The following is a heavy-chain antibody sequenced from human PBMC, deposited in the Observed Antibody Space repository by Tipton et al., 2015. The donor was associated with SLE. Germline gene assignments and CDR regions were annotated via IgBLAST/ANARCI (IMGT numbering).Heavy chain of an antibody. D-gene: IGHD3-3*01. CDR1: GGSITGYY. CDR2: IDQFGSA. CDR3: ARHGYDFWSGYYHHVFDV. J-gene: IGHJ3*01. V-gene: IGHV4-59*08. Sequence: TLSLTCIVSGGSITGYYCSWIRQPPGKRLEWIGYIDQFGSANYNPSLQNRVTISVGRSKTQFSLKLRSVSAADSAMYYCARHGYDFWSGYYHHVFDVWGQGTMLTVSS.